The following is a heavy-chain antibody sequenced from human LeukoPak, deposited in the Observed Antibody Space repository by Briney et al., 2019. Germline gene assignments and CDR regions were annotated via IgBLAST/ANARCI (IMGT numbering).Heavy chain of an antibody. Sequence: PGGSLRLSCAASGFTFSSHWMHWVRQAPGKGLVWVSRINSDGSSISYADSVKGRFTISRDSAKNSLYLQMNSLRAEDTAVYYCARGVPYDSWSGPHYSDYWGQGTLVTVSS. J-gene: IGHJ4*02. V-gene: IGHV3-74*01. CDR3: ARGVPYDSWSGPHYSDY. CDR2: INSDGSSI. D-gene: IGHD3-3*01. CDR1: GFTFSSHW.